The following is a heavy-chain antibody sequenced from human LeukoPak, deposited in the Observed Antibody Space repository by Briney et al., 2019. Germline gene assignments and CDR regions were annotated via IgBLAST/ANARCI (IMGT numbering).Heavy chain of an antibody. V-gene: IGHV1-46*01. CDR3: ARAVYNSYSF. CDR1: GYTITSNY. Sequence: GASVKVSCKASGYTITSNYIHWVRQAPGQALEWMGTINPSGGSTKYAQKFQGRVTMTRDTSTNTVYMELSSLRSEDTAVYFCARAVYNSYSFWGQETLVTVSS. D-gene: IGHD2-8*01. CDR2: INPSGGST. J-gene: IGHJ4*02.